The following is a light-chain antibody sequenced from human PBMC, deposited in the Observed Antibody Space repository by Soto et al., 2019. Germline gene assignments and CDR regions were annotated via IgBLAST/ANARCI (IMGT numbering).Light chain of an antibody. CDR3: ASWDDSLSGYV. V-gene: IGLV1-47*01. CDR1: TSNILRNY. CDR2: MND. Sequence: QSALTQPPSASGNLGQRLTISCSGSTSNILRNYVYWYRQLPGTAPRLLISMNDQRPSGVPDRFSGSKSGTSASLAISGLRSEDEADYYCASWDDSLSGYVFGTGTKVTV. J-gene: IGLJ1*01.